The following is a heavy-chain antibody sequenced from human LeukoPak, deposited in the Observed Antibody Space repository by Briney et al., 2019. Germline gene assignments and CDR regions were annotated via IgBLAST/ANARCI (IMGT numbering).Heavy chain of an antibody. Sequence: GGSLRLSCAASGFTVRISHMSWVRQAPGKGLEWVSVISSGGSTYYADSVKGRFTISRDNSKNTLFLQMNSLRAEDTAVYYCAREFGATTSNYFDYWGQGTLVTVSS. CDR3: AREFGATTSNYFDY. J-gene: IGHJ4*02. D-gene: IGHD1-1*01. CDR2: ISSGGST. V-gene: IGHV3-53*01. CDR1: GFTVRISH.